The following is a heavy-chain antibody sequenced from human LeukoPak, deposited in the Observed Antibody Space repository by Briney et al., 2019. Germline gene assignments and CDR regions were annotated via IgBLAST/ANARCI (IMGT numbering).Heavy chain of an antibody. V-gene: IGHV1-8*01. Sequence: GASVKVSCKASGYTFTSYDINWVRQATGQGLEWMGRMNANNGNAGYAQKFQGRVTMTRDSSISTAYLELSSLRSEDTAVYYCVRGTKAYCSFTSCYPYSYWGQGTLVTVSS. CDR3: VRGTKAYCSFTSCYPYSY. D-gene: IGHD2-2*01. J-gene: IGHJ4*02. CDR1: GYTFTSYD. CDR2: MNANNGNA.